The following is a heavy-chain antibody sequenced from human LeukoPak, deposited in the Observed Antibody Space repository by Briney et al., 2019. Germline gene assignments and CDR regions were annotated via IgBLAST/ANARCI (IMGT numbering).Heavy chain of an antibody. CDR2: IKQDGSEK. CDR1: GFTFSSYW. Sequence: PGGSLRLSYAASGFTFSSYWMSWVRQALGKGLEWEANIKQDGSEKYYVDSVKGRFTISRDNAKNSLYLQMNSLRAEDTAVYYCARDFCSSTSCYTRGLDYWGQGTLVTVSS. J-gene: IGHJ4*02. D-gene: IGHD2-2*02. V-gene: IGHV3-7*01. CDR3: ARDFCSSTSCYTRGLDY.